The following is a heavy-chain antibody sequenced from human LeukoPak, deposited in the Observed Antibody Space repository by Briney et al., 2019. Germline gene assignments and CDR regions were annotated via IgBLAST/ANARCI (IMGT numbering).Heavy chain of an antibody. CDR3: ARDLGAEAGSDY. J-gene: IGHJ4*02. D-gene: IGHD6-13*01. CDR1: GFTFSSYS. V-gene: IGHV3-21*01. Sequence: PGGSLRLSCAASGFTFSSYSMNWVRQAPGKGLEWVSSISSSSSYIYYADSVKGRFTISRDNAKNSLYLQMNSLRAEDTAVYYCARDLGAEAGSDYWGQGTLVTVSS. CDR2: ISSSSSYI.